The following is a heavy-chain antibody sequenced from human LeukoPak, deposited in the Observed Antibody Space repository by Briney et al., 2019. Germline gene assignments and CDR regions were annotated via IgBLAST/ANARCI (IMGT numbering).Heavy chain of an antibody. Sequence: PGGSLRLSCSASGFSFSSYGMHWVRQAPGKGLEWVAVISHDGSHQYYADSEKGRFTISRDNSRNTVYLQMDRLRVEDTAVYYCARDATEYGDSHFDWWGQGTLVTVSS. J-gene: IGHJ4*02. CDR1: GFSFSSYG. D-gene: IGHD4-17*01. CDR3: ARDATEYGDSHFDW. V-gene: IGHV3-33*01. CDR2: ISHDGSHQ.